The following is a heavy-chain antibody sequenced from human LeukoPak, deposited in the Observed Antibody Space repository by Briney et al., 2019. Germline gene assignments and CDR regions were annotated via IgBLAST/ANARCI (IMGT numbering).Heavy chain of an antibody. CDR1: GYTFTSYW. V-gene: IGHV5-51*01. CDR2: IYPGDSDT. CDR3: ARSIAVAGTWGYYYYYMDV. Sequence: PGESLKISCKGSGYTFTSYWIGWVRQMPGKGLEWMGIIYPGDSDTRYSPSFQGQVTISADKSISTAYLQWSSLKASDTAMYYRARSIAVAGTWGYYYYYMDVWGKGTTVTVSS. J-gene: IGHJ6*03. D-gene: IGHD6-19*01.